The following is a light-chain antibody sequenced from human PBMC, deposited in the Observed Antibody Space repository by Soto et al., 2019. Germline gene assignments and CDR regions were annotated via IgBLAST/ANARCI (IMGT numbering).Light chain of an antibody. Sequence: IQLTQSPSTHSPSVGAIVTITRRASQSVSDWLAWYQQKPGNPPKLLIYDTSRLESAVPSRFSASGSGTEFTLTISGLQPDDFATYYCHQYNSYTWSFGQGTEVDIK. CDR2: DTS. CDR3: HQYNSYTWS. CDR1: QSVSDW. V-gene: IGKV1-5*01. J-gene: IGKJ1*01.